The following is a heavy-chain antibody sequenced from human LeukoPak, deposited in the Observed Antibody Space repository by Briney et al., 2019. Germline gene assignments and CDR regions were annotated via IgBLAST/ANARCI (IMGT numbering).Heavy chain of an antibody. V-gene: IGHV4-30-2*02. Sequence: PSQTLSLTCAVSGGSISSGGYSWSWIRQPPGKGLEWIGEINHSGSTNYNPSLKSRVTISVDTSKNQFSLKLSSVTAADTAVYYCASAHYYDSSGYQPRFDYWGQGTLVTVSS. J-gene: IGHJ4*02. D-gene: IGHD3-22*01. CDR3: ASAHYYDSSGYQPRFDY. CDR2: INHSGST. CDR1: GGSISSGGYS.